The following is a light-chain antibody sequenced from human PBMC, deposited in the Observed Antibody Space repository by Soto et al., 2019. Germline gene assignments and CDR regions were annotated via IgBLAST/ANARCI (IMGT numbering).Light chain of an antibody. CDR2: AAS. Sequence: DIQMTQSPSSLSASVGDRVTITCRASQSISSYLNWYQQKPGKAPKLLIYAASSLQSGVPSRFSGSGSGTDFTLTISSLQPEDFAIYYCQQSYSTLGMYTFGQGTKLEIK. CDR1: QSISSY. V-gene: IGKV1-39*01. CDR3: QQSYSTLGMYT. J-gene: IGKJ2*01.